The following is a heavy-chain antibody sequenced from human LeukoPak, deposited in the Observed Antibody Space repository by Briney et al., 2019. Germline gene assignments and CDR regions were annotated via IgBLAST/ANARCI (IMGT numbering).Heavy chain of an antibody. J-gene: IGHJ4*02. CDR3: ARSVAAEDFDY. CDR2: IYPGDSDT. D-gene: IGHD6-19*01. CDR1: GYSFTSYW. Sequence: GESLKISCKGSGYSFTSYWIGWVREMPGKGLEWMGIIYPGDSDTRYSPSFQGQVTISADKSISTAYLQWGSLKASDTAMYYCARSVAAEDFDYWGQGTLVTVSS. V-gene: IGHV5-51*01.